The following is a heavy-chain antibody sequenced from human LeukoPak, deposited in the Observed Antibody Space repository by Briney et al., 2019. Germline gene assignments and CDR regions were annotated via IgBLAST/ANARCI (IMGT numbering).Heavy chain of an antibody. Sequence: GRSLRLSCAASGFTFSSYGMHWVRQAPGKGLEWVAVIWYDGSNKYYADSVKGRFTIPRDNSKNTLYLQTNSLRAEDTAVYYCARAPQWEHTPYYFDYWGQGTLVTVSS. D-gene: IGHD1-26*01. CDR3: ARAPQWEHTPYYFDY. J-gene: IGHJ4*02. CDR1: GFTFSSYG. V-gene: IGHV3-33*01. CDR2: IWYDGSNK.